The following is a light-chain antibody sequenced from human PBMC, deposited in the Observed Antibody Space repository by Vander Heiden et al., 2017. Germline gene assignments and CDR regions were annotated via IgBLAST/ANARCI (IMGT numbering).Light chain of an antibody. V-gene: IGLV1-40*01. CDR2: GNN. CDR3: QSYDSSLSGSYV. J-gene: IGLJ1*01. Sequence: QSVLTHPPSVSGAPGQRVTIPCTGSSSNIGAGYDVHWYQQLPGTAPKLLIYGNNNRPSGVPDRFSGSKSGTSAYPAITGLQAEDEADYYCQSYDSSLSGSYVFGIGTKVTVL. CDR1: SSNIGAGYD.